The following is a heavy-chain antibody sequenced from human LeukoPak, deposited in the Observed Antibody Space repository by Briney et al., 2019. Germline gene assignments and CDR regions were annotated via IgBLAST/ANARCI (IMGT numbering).Heavy chain of an antibody. V-gene: IGHV7-4-1*02. D-gene: IGHD5-24*01. CDR1: GYTFTSYD. CDR3: ARDVEMATRPTHPVDY. Sequence: ASVKVSCKASGYTFTSYDINWVRQATGQGLEWMGWININTGNPTYAQGFTGRFVFSLDTSVSTAYLQISSLKAEDTAVHYCARDVEMATRPTHPVDYWGQGTLVTVSS. J-gene: IGHJ4*02. CDR2: ININTGNP.